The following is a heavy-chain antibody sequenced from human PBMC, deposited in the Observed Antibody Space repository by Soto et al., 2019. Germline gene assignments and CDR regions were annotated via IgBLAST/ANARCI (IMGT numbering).Heavy chain of an antibody. V-gene: IGHV1-46*01. CDR1: GFSFSDYF. CDR3: ARDNSQNSGTPAASSWFHP. D-gene: IGHD2-15*01. Sequence: GASVKVSCKASGFSFSDYFMHWVRQAPGQGLEWMGIINPSGDSRNYAQKFQGRVTITRDTSTSTVYMDLRSLRYEDTAVYYCARDNSQNSGTPAASSWFHPWGQGTQVTVYS. J-gene: IGHJ5*02. CDR2: INPSGDSR.